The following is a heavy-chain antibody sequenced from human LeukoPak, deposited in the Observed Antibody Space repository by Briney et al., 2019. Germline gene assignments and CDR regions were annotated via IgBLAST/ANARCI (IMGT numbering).Heavy chain of an antibody. J-gene: IGHJ4*02. D-gene: IGHD1-26*01. V-gene: IGHV3-7*01. CDR1: GFTFSSYW. CDR2: MNIDGSEK. Sequence: GGSLRLSCAASGFTFSSYWTGWVRQAPGKRLEWVANMNIDGSEKYYADSAKGRFTISRDNARNSVYLQMNSLRVEDTAVYYCARDPVEWELLLDYWGQGTLVTVSS. CDR3: ARDPVEWELLLDY.